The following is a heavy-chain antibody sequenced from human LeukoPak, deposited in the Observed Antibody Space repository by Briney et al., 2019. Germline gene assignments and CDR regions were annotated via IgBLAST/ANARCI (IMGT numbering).Heavy chain of an antibody. V-gene: IGHV3-23*01. CDR3: ASRNRAWHQFDY. CDR1: GFTFSSYA. D-gene: IGHD1-14*01. J-gene: IGHJ4*02. CDR2: ISAGGDMT. Sequence: GGSLRLSCAASGFTFSSYAMTWVRQAPGKELEWVSSISAGGDMTYYADSVKGRFTISRDNSKNTLYLQMNSLRPEDTAVYYCASRNRAWHQFDYWGQGTLVTVS.